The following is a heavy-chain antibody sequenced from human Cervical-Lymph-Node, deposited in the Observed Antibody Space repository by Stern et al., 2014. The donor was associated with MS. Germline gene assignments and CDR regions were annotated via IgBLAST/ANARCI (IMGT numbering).Heavy chain of an antibody. CDR3: ARDPYDSSGYFPYYFDY. D-gene: IGHD3-22*01. CDR1: GFSFGSYA. J-gene: IGHJ4*02. V-gene: IGHV3-30*04. Sequence: VQLVESGGGVVQPGRSLRLSCAASGFSFGSYAMHWVRQAPGKGLEWVASVSYDGSDNYYTDSVKGRFTISRDESMSTLFLQMNSLRAEDTALYYCARDPYDSSGYFPYYFDYWGQGTLVTVSS. CDR2: VSYDGSDN.